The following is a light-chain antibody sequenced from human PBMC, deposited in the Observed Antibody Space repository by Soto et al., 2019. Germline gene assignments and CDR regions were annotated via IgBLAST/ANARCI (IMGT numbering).Light chain of an antibody. J-gene: IGKJ1*01. CDR1: QSISNH. CDR3: QESYSSPPT. V-gene: IGKV1-39*01. CDR2: AAS. Sequence: QITQSASSLSAAVEDRVIITFRSSQSISNHLNWYQQKPGKAPKLLIFAASSLQSGVPSSFSGSRSAPDFTLTISSLQHEDFATYYGQESYSSPPTFGQGTNVHIK.